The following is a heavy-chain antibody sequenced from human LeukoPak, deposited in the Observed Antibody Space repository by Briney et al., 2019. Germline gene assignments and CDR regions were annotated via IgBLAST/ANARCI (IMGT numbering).Heavy chain of an antibody. V-gene: IGHV1-69*04. CDR2: IIPILGIA. CDR3: ASRDRNYYDSSGYYPYYFDY. Sequence: PGGSLRLSCAASGFTFSSYAISWVRQAPGQGLEWMGRIIPILGIANYAQKFQGRVTITADKSTSTAYMELSSLRSEDTAVYYCASRDRNYYDSSGYYPYYFDYWGQGTLVTVSS. J-gene: IGHJ4*02. D-gene: IGHD3-22*01. CDR1: GFTFSSYA.